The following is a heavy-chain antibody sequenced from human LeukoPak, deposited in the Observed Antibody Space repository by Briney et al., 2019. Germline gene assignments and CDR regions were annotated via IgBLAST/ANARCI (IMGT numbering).Heavy chain of an antibody. CDR3: ARYYDILTGYQG. CDR2: MNPNSGNT. Sequence: ASVKVSCKASGYTFTSYDINWVRQATGQELEWMGWMNPNSGNTGYAQKFQGRVTMTRNTSISTAYMELSSLRSEDTAVYYCARYYDILTGYQGWGPGTLVTVSS. D-gene: IGHD3-9*01. V-gene: IGHV1-8*01. CDR1: GYTFTSYD. J-gene: IGHJ4*02.